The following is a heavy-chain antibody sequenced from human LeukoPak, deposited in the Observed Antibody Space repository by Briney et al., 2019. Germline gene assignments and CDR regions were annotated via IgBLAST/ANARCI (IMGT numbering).Heavy chain of an antibody. CDR2: ISSSGSTI. CDR1: GFTFSEYY. Sequence: GGSLRLSCAASGFTFSEYYMTWIRQAPGRGLERVSYISSSGSTIYYADSAKGRFTISRDSAKNSLFLQMNSLRAEDTAVYYCAREAGYCSSTSCSYYYYMDVWGKGTTVTVSS. D-gene: IGHD2-2*03. V-gene: IGHV3-11*04. J-gene: IGHJ6*03. CDR3: AREAGYCSSTSCSYYYYMDV.